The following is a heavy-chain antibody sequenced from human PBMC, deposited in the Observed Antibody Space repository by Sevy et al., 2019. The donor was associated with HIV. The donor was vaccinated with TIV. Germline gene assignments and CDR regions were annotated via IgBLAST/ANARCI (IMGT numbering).Heavy chain of an antibody. J-gene: IGHJ5*01. CDR3: ASALGMATFGQIRFDS. D-gene: IGHD5-12*01. CDR1: SYSVGSDNY. Sequence: SETLSLTCAVSSYSVGSDNYWGWIRQSPGKGLEWIGIIYRSGTTYYNSSLKSRVTISVDTSKNQFSLKLSSVTASDTAVYFCASALGMATFGQIRFDSWGQGTLVTVSS. V-gene: IGHV4-38-2*01. CDR2: IYRSGTT.